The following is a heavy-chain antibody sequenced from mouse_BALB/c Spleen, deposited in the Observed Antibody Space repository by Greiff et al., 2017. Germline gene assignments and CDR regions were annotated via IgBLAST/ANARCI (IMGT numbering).Heavy chain of an antibody. CDR1: GFTFSSYT. CDR2: ISSGGGNT. J-gene: IGHJ3*01. CDR3: ARYYRYDRAWFAY. V-gene: IGHV5-9*03. D-gene: IGHD2-14*01. Sequence: EVQVVESGGGLVKPGGSLKLSCAASGFTFSSYTMSWVRQTPEKRLEWVATISSGGGNTYYPDSVKGRFTISRDNAKNNLYLQMSSLRSEDTALYYCARYYRYDRAWFAYWGQGTLVTVSA.